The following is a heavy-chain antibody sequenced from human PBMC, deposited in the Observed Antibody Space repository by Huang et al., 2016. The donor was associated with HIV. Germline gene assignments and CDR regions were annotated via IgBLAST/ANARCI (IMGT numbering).Heavy chain of an antibody. CDR3: AKVASGYDFSARGSDWFDP. CDR1: AFTFRSYA. V-gene: IGHV3-23*01. Sequence: EMQLLESGGGLVQPGGSLRLSCAASAFTFRSYAMTWVRQAAGKGLGWVWATSGSGGNPYYADPVKGRFTISRDNSKNTLYLQMNSLRAEDTAVYYCAKVASGYDFSARGSDWFDPWGQGTLVSVSS. J-gene: IGHJ5*02. D-gene: IGHD5-12*01. CDR2: TSGSGGNP.